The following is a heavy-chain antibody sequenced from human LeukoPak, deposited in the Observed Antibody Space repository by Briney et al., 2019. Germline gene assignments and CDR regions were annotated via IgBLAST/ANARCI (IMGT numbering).Heavy chain of an antibody. CDR3: ARFPSERPKQWLAW. CDR1: GYTFTGYY. CDR2: INPNSGGT. J-gene: IGHJ4*02. D-gene: IGHD6-19*01. Sequence: GASVKVSCKASGYTFTGYYMHWVRQAPGQGLEWMGWINPNSGGTNYAQKFQGRVTMTRDTSISTAYMELSRLRSDDTAVYYCARFPSERPKQWLAWWGQGTLVTVSS. V-gene: IGHV1-2*02.